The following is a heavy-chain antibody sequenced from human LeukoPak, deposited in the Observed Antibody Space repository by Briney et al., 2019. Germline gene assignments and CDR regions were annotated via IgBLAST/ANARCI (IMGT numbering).Heavy chain of an antibody. V-gene: IGHV5-51*01. CDR3: ASQIAESSGYHKYYFDY. D-gene: IGHD3-22*01. CDR2: IYPGDSDT. J-gene: IGHJ4*02. Sequence: GESLEISCKGSGYSFTNYWIGWVRQMPGKGLEWMGIIYPGDSDTRYSPSFQGQVTISADKSISTAYLQWSSLKASDTAMYYCASQIAESSGYHKYYFDYWGQGTLVTVSS. CDR1: GYSFTNYW.